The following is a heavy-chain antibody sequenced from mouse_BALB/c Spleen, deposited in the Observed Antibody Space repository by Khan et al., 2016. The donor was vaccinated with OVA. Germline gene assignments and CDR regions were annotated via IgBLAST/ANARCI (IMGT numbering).Heavy chain of an antibody. Sequence: QVRLQQSGAELVKPGASVKLSCKASGYTFTSYQMYWVKQRPGQGLEWIGEINPNNGGTNFNEKFKSKATLTVDKSSSTAFMQLSSMASEASAVYYCIRGRYGGLAYWGQGTLVTVSA. V-gene: IGHV1S81*02. CDR1: GYTFTSYQ. CDR3: IRGRYGGLAY. J-gene: IGHJ3*01. CDR2: INPNNGGT. D-gene: IGHD1-1*01.